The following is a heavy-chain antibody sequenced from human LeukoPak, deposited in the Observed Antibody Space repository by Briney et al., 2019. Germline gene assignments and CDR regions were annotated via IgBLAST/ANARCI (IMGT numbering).Heavy chain of an antibody. CDR3: ARGHTTVTRHFDF. J-gene: IGHJ4*02. Sequence: GGSLRLSCAASGFTFSSYSMNWVRPAPGKGLEWVSIISSGSSAIFSADALKGRFTISRDDAKNLLYLDMNRLRAEDTAVYYCARGHTTVTRHFDFWGQGTLVTVSS. CDR2: ISSGSSAI. V-gene: IGHV3-21*01. CDR1: GFTFSSYS. D-gene: IGHD4-17*01.